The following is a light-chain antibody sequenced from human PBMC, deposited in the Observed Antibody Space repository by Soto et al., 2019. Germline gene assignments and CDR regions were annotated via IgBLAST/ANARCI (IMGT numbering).Light chain of an antibody. V-gene: IGKV3-11*01. Sequence: EIVFTQSPATLSLSPGERATLSCRASQSVSSYLAWYQQKPGQAPRLLIYDASNRATGIPARFSVSGSGTDFTLTSSSLEPEDFAVYCCQQRSNWPITFGQGTRLEIK. CDR1: QSVSSY. CDR2: DAS. CDR3: QQRSNWPIT. J-gene: IGKJ5*01.